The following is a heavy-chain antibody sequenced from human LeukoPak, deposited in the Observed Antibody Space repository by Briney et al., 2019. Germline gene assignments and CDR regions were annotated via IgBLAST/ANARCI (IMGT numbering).Heavy chain of an antibody. V-gene: IGHV1-2*02. J-gene: IGHJ4*02. D-gene: IGHD1-1*01. CDR1: GYMVSDYY. CDR2: LRGDTGDT. Sequence: ASVTVSCKTSGYMVSDYYMHWVRQAPGQGLEWMGWLRGDTGDTDSPQKFKGRVTMTRDTATNTAYMQLSRLTHDDTAIYFCARVRYNACDYWGQGTLVTVSS. CDR3: ARVRYNACDY.